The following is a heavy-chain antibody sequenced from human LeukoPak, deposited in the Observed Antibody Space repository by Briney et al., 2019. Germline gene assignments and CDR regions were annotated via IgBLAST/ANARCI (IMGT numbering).Heavy chain of an antibody. CDR3: ARDDRIQLFPTG. V-gene: IGHV4-39*07. CDR2: IYTSGST. J-gene: IGHJ4*02. Sequence: ASETLSLTCIVSGGSISSNSYYWGWIRQPPGKGLEWIGRIYTSGSTNYNPSLKSRVTISVDTSKNQFSLKLSSVTAADTAVYYCARDDRIQLFPTGWGQGTLVTVSS. CDR1: GGSISSNSYY. D-gene: IGHD5-18*01.